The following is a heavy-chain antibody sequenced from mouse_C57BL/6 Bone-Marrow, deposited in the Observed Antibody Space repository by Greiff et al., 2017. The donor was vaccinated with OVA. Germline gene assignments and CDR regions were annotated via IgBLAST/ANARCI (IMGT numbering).Heavy chain of an antibody. V-gene: IGHV1-18*01. J-gene: IGHJ1*03. CDR3: ARRYYGSHWYFDV. D-gene: IGHD1-1*01. Sequence: EVQLQQSGPELVKPGASVKIPCKASGYTFTDYNMDWVRQSHGKSLEWIGDINPNTGGSISNQKFKGKATLTVAKSSSTAYMELRSLTSEDTAVYYCARRYYGSHWYFDVWGTGTTVTVSS. CDR2: INPNTGGS. CDR1: GYTFTDYN.